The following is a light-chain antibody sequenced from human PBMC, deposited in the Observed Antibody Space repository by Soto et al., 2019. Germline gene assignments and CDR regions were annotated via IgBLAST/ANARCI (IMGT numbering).Light chain of an antibody. CDR3: QQDSISLWT. V-gene: IGKV4-1*01. J-gene: IGKJ1*01. Sequence: IESAHNPASLXAWMIMRATILSKSGQASLFTSINKDSLAWYQKKPGQHXNXXLYWASTRDSGVHERFSGGGTGKDFTLTMSSLQAEDGAIYYCQQDSISLWTFCDGTIVDI. CDR1: QASLFTSINKDS. CDR2: WAS.